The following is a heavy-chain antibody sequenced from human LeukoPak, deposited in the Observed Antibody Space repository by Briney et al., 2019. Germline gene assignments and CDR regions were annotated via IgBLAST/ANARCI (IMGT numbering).Heavy chain of an antibody. CDR2: INHSGST. D-gene: IGHD2-2*02. J-gene: IGHJ4*02. Sequence: SETLSLTCTVSGGSISSYYWSWIRQPPGKGLEWIGEINHSGSTNYNPSLKSRVTISVDTSKNQFSLKLSSVTAADTAVYYCARAGEYQLLYAVDYWGQGTLVTVSS. CDR3: ARAGEYQLLYAVDY. CDR1: GGSISSYY. V-gene: IGHV4-34*01.